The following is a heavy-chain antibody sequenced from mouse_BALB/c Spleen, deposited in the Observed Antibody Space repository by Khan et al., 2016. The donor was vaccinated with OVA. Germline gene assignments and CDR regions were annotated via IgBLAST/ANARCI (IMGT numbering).Heavy chain of an antibody. V-gene: IGHV1S135*01. J-gene: IGHJ3*01. CDR2: IDPFNGGT. CDR3: ARHVSTSWFAY. D-gene: IGHD1-1*01. Sequence: VQLQQSGPELMMPGASVKISCKASGYSFTTYYLHWMKQSHGKTLEWIGYIDPFNGGTKYNQKFKGRATLTIDRSSSTAYMHLSSLTSEDSAVYYCARHVSTSWFAYWGQGTLVTVSA. CDR1: GYSFTTYY.